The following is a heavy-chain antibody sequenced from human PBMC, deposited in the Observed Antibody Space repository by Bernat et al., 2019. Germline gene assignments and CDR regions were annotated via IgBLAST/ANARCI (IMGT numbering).Heavy chain of an antibody. CDR2: ISSDGSNK. J-gene: IGHJ4*02. CDR3: GEDPAGSHPDYFDY. D-gene: IGHD3-10*01. Sequence: QVHLVESGGGVVQPGSSLRLSCAASGFTFSSYAMNWVRQAPGKGLEWVAVISSDGSNKLYADSVKGRFTISRDNSKNTLYLQMNSLRAEDTAVYYCGEDPAGSHPDYFDYWGQGTLVTVSS. CDR1: GFTFSSYA. V-gene: IGHV3-30*07.